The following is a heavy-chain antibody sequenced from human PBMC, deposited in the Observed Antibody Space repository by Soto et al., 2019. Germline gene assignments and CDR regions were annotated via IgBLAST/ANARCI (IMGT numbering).Heavy chain of an antibody. CDR3: ARDLRIGGSFFAGRDY. CDR2: INPNSGGT. V-gene: IGHV1-2*02. J-gene: IGHJ4*02. Sequence: GASVKVSCKASGYTFTGYYMHWVRQAPGQGLEWMGWINPNSGGTNYAQKFQGRVTMTRDTSISTAYMELSRLRSDDTAVYYCARDLRIGGSFFAGRDYWGQGTLVTVSS. D-gene: IGHD2-15*01. CDR1: GYTFTGYY.